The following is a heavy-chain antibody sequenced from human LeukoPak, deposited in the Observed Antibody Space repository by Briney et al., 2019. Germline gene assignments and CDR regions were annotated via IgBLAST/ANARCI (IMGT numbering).Heavy chain of an antibody. Sequence: GRSLRLSCAASGFTFDNYAMHWVRQAPGKGLEWLSIISWNSGYIGYADSVKGRFTISRDNAKKSLDLQMNSLRAEDTAFYYCAKVRGTYSSGYFFDYWGQGTLVTVSS. J-gene: IGHJ4*02. CDR2: ISWNSGYI. CDR3: AKVRGTYSSGYFFDY. V-gene: IGHV3-9*01. D-gene: IGHD6-19*01. CDR1: GFTFDNYA.